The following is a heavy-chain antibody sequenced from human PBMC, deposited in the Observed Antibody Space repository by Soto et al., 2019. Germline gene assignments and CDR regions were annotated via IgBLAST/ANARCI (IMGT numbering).Heavy chain of an antibody. CDR2: IWYDGSNK. CDR1: EFTFSSYG. J-gene: IGHJ4*02. D-gene: IGHD6-6*01. CDR3: ARDKGEYSSSSPLDY. V-gene: IGHV3-33*01. Sequence: GGSLRLSCGASEFTFSSYGMHWVRQAPGKGLEWVAVIWYDGSNKYYADSVKGRFTISRDNSKNTLYLQMNSLRAEDTAVYYCARDKGEYSSSSPLDYWGQGTLVTVSS.